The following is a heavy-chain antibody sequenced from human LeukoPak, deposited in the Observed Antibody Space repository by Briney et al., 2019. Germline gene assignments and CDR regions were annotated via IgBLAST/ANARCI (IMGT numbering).Heavy chain of an antibody. D-gene: IGHD3-22*01. Sequence: GGSLRLSCAASGFTFSSYAMHWVRQAPGKGLEWVAVISYDGSNKYYADSVKGRFTISRDNSKNTLYLQMNSLRAEDTAVYYCARDGLPHCYDSSAITNYFDYWGQGTLVTVSS. CDR1: GFTFSSYA. CDR3: ARDGLPHCYDSSAITNYFDY. V-gene: IGHV3-30*04. J-gene: IGHJ4*02. CDR2: ISYDGSNK.